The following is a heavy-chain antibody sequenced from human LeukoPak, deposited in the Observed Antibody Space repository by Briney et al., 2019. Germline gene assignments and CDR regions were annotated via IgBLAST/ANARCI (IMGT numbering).Heavy chain of an antibody. Sequence: SETLSLTCTVSGGSISSGGYYWSWIRQHPGKGLEWIGYIYYSGSTYYNPSLKSRVTISVDTSKNQFSLKLSSVTAADTAVYYCARGGSGVRGAHYPSSYYYYYYGMDVWGKGTTVTVSS. V-gene: IGHV4-31*03. CDR2: IYYSGST. J-gene: IGHJ6*04. CDR1: GGSISSGGYY. CDR3: ARGGSGVRGAHYPSSYYYYYYGMDV. D-gene: IGHD3-10*01.